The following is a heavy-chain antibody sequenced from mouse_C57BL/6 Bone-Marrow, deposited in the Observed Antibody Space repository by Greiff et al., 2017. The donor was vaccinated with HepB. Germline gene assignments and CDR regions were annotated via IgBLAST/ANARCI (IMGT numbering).Heavy chain of an antibody. CDR1: GYTFTSYW. Sequence: QVQLQQPGAELVRPGTSVKLSCKASGYTFTSYWMHWVKRRPGQGLEWIGVIDPSDSYTNYNQKFKGKATLTVDTSSSPAYMQLSSLTSEDSAVYYCAREGNYYGKGYWGQGTTLTVSS. CDR3: AREGNYYGKGY. D-gene: IGHD1-1*01. V-gene: IGHV1-59*01. CDR2: IDPSDSYT. J-gene: IGHJ2*01.